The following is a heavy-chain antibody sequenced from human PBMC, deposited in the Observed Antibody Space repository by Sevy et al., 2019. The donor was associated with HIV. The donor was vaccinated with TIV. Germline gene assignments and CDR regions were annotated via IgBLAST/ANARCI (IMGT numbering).Heavy chain of an antibody. J-gene: IGHJ4*02. V-gene: IGHV1-24*01. CDR1: GYTLAKFS. D-gene: IGHD3-22*01. CDR2: FDPEDRDPEDGNT. Sequence: ASVKVSCKVSGYTLAKFSIHWVRHAPGKGLEWMTSFDPEDRDPEDGNTIYGKKFLGRVTMTEDTSTDTDYMELSSLRSDDTAVYYCATTKDYYDSSGYPFDYWGQGTLVTVSS. CDR3: ATTKDYYDSSGYPFDY.